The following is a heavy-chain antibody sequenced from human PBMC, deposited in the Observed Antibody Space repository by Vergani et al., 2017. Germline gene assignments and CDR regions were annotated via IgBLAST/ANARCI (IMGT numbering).Heavy chain of an antibody. CDR1: GGSISSGSYY. CDR2: IYTSGST. J-gene: IGHJ6*03. D-gene: IGHD2-2*01. CDR3: ARLGGFKYCSSTSCYGFYYYYYMDV. V-gene: IGHV4-61*02. Sequence: QVQLQESGPGLVKPSQTLSLTCTVSGGSISSGSYYWSWIRQPAGKGLEWIGRIYTSGSTNYNPSLKSRVTISVDTSKNQFSLKLSSVTAADTAVYYCARLGGFKYCSSTSCYGFYYYYYMDVWGKGTTVTVSS.